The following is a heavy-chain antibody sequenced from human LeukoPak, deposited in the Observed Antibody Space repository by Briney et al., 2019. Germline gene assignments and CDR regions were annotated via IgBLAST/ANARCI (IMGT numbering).Heavy chain of an antibody. CDR2: IDRTGSNV. V-gene: IGHV3-21*04. J-gene: IGHJ4*02. D-gene: IGHD2-15*01. CDR1: GFTFSNYG. CDR3: AKAPVTTCSGAYCYPFDY. Sequence: GGSLRLSCAVSGFTFSNYGVNWVRQAPGKGLEWVSSIDRTGSNVFYADSVKGRFTISRDNAKNTLYLQMNSLRAGDAAVYYCAKAPVTTCSGAYCYPFDYWSQGTLDTVSS.